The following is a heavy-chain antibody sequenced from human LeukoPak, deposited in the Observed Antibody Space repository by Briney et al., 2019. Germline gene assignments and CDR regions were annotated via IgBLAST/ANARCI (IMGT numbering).Heavy chain of an antibody. CDR1: GGSISSGGYS. CDR2: IYHSGST. V-gene: IGHV4-30-2*01. J-gene: IGHJ4*02. D-gene: IGHD2-2*01. Sequence: SQTLPLTCAVSGGSISSGGYSRSWIRQPPGKGLEWIGYIYHSGSTYYNPSLKSRVTISVDRSKNQFSLKLSSVTAADTAVYYCARGYCSSTSCSYLDYWGQGTLVTVSS. CDR3: ARGYCSSTSCSYLDY.